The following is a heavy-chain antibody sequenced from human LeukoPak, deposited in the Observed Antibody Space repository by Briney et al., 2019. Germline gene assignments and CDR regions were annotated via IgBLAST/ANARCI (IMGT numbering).Heavy chain of an antibody. CDR2: IHPSGML. V-gene: IGHV4-31*03. CDR1: GASFNSDDQY. CDR3: SRGLDSRKLGY. D-gene: IGHD3-22*01. J-gene: IGHJ4*02. Sequence: PSQTLSLTCTVSGASFNSDDQYWNWIRQSPGKGLEWIGSIHPSGMLYNNPSLESRVTMSRDTSKNQFSLNLNSVTAADTAVYFCSRGLDSRKLGYWGQVILVTVSS.